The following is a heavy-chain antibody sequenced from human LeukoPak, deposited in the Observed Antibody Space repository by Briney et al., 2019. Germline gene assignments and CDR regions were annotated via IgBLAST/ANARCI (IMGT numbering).Heavy chain of an antibody. J-gene: IGHJ4*02. CDR2: ISYDGSNK. CDR3: ARARDSGSYFDY. Sequence: PGRSLRLSCAASGFTFSSYAMHWVRQAPGMGLEWVAVISYDGSNKYYADSVKGRFTISRDNSKDTLYLQMNSLRAEDTAVYYCARARDSGSYFDYWGQGTLVTVSS. V-gene: IGHV3-30-3*01. CDR1: GFTFSSYA. D-gene: IGHD1-26*01.